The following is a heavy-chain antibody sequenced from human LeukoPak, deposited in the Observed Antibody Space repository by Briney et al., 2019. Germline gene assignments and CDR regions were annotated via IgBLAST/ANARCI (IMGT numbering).Heavy chain of an antibody. CDR2: IHHSGST. CDR3: ARVGYNYAPSAFDI. Sequence: PSETLSLTCTVSGGSISSGGYYWSWVRQPPGKGLEWIGEIHHSGSTNYNPSLKSRVTISVDKSNNQFSLKLNSVTAADTAVYYCARVGYNYAPSAFDIWGQGTMVTVSS. D-gene: IGHD1-1*01. V-gene: IGHV4-39*07. CDR1: GGSISSGGYY. J-gene: IGHJ3*02.